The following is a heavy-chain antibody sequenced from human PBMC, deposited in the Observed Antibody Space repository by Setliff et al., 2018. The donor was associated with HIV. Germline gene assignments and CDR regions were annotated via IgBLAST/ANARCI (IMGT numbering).Heavy chain of an antibody. J-gene: IGHJ4*02. CDR1: GGSISGNA. CDR2: SSTIGCT. CDR3: ARDYFGSLDY. Sequence: PSETLSLTCSVSGGSISGNAWSWIRQPPGKGLEWIGYSSTIGCTKCNPSLESRVTRSVDTSKNQVSLKLRSVTAADTAFYYGARDYFGSLDYWGQGTLVTVSS. V-gene: IGHV4-4*08. D-gene: IGHD3-10*01.